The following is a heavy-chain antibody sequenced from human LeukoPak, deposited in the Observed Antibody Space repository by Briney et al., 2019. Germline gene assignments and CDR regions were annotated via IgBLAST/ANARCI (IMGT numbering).Heavy chain of an antibody. CDR3: ARHLRNTAMVSPLYYFDN. Sequence: PSETLSLTCTVSGGSISSYYWSWIRQPPGKGLEWIGYIYYSGSTKYNPSLKSRVTISVDTSKNQFSLRLSSVTAADTAVYYCARHLRNTAMVSPLYYFDNWGQGTLVTVSS. D-gene: IGHD5-18*01. V-gene: IGHV4-59*08. CDR2: IYYSGST. J-gene: IGHJ4*02. CDR1: GGSISSYY.